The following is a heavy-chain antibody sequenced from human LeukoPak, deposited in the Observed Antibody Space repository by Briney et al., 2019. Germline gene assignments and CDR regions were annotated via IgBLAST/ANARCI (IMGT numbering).Heavy chain of an antibody. J-gene: IGHJ3*01. CDR1: GGSINNYY. V-gene: IGHV4-59*01. CDR2: VSKNGGP. Sequence: PSETLSLTCTVSGGSINNYYWNWIRQPPGKGLEWIGHVSKNGGPNYNPSLKSRVTISLDTSKKQFSLNVSPVTAADTGMYYCVTVSYCEDDCRSRPLDAFDAWGQGTMVTVSS. D-gene: IGHD2-21*02. CDR3: VTVSYCEDDCRSRPLDAFDA.